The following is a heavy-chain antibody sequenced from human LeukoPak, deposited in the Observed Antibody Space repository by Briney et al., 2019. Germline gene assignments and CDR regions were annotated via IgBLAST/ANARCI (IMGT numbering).Heavy chain of an antibody. V-gene: IGHV3-21*01. CDR2: ISSSSYI. D-gene: IGHD3-22*01. CDR1: GFTFSSYS. CDR3: AKGSGYYPEGSDY. J-gene: IGHJ4*02. Sequence: PGGSLRLSCAASGFTFSSYSMNWVRQAPGKGLEWVSSISSSSYIYYADSVKGRFTISRDNAKNSLYLQMNSLRAEDTAVYYCAKGSGYYPEGSDYWGQGTLVTVSS.